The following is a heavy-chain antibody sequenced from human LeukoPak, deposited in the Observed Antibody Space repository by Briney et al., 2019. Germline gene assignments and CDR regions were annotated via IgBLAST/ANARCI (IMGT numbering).Heavy chain of an antibody. CDR1: GYTFTSYG. D-gene: IGHD2-15*01. CDR2: ISAYNGNT. Sequence: GASVKVSCKASGYTFTSYGISWVRQAPGQGLEWMGWISAYNGNTNYAQKLQGRVTMTTDTSTSTAYMELRSLRSDDTAVYYCASFRWGLSCSGGSCYFNPYDYWGQGTLVTVSS. J-gene: IGHJ4*02. V-gene: IGHV1-18*01. CDR3: ASFRWGLSCSGGSCYFNPYDY.